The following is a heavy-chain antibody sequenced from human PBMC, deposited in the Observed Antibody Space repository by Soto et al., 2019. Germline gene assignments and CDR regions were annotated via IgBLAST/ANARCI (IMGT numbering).Heavy chain of an antibody. J-gene: IGHJ6*02. V-gene: IGHV3-48*01. CDR3: ARAYCSGGSCKYYYYGMDV. CDR1: GFTFSSYS. D-gene: IGHD2-15*01. Sequence: EVQLVESGGGLVQPGGSLRLSCAASGFTFSSYSTKWVRQAPGKGLEWVSYISSSSTNIYYADSVKGRFTISRDNAKNSLYLQMNSLRAEDTAVYYCARAYCSGGSCKYYYYGMDVWGQGTTVTVSS. CDR2: ISSSSTNI.